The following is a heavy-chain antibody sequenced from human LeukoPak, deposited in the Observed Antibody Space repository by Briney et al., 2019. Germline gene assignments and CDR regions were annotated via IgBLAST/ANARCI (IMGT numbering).Heavy chain of an antibody. J-gene: IGHJ4*02. CDR2: ISGSGGST. CDR1: GFTFSSYA. V-gene: IGHV3-23*01. CDR3: AKVTYDYVWGSYRYRYYFDY. D-gene: IGHD3-16*02. Sequence: PGGSLRLSCAASGFTFSSYAMSWVRQAPGKGLEWVSAISGSGGSTYYADSVKGRFTISRDNSKNTLYLQMNSLRAEDTAVYYCAKVTYDYVWGSYRYRYYFDYWGQGTLVTVSS.